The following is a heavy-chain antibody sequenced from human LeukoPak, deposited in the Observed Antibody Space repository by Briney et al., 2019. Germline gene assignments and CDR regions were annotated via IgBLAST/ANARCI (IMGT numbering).Heavy chain of an antibody. Sequence: ASVKVSCKPSAYTFTSYAMHWVRQGPGQRLEWMGRINAGNGNTKYSQKCQGRVTITRDTSASTAYMELSSMRSEETALYYGARVRGGSDGSGSRWFDPGGQGTLVTIS. CDR2: INAGNGNT. CDR3: ARVRGGSDGSGSRWFDP. V-gene: IGHV1-3*01. CDR1: AYTFTSYA. J-gene: IGHJ5*02. D-gene: IGHD3-3*01.